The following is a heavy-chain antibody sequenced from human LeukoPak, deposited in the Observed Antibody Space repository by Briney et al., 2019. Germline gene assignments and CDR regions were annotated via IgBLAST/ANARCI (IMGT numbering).Heavy chain of an antibody. CDR1: GFTFSSYW. Sequence: GGSLRLSCAASGFTFSSYWMTWVRQAPGRGLEWVANIKGDGSEKYYADSVRGQFTISRDNAKNSLYLQMNSLRAEDTAVYYCAVFGLVAAIDSWGQGTLVTVSS. CDR3: AVFGLVAAIDS. D-gene: IGHD5-12*01. CDR2: IKGDGSEK. J-gene: IGHJ4*02. V-gene: IGHV3-7*02.